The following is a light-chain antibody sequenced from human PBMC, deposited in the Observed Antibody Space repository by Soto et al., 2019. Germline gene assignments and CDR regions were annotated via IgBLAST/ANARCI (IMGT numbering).Light chain of an antibody. V-gene: IGKV3-11*01. CDR2: NAS. CDR3: QHYNIYSEA. CDR1: HNVNNW. J-gene: IGKJ1*01. Sequence: EIVLTQSPTTLSLTPGERATLSCRASHNVNNWLAWYQQKPGQAPRLLIYNASRRATGIPARFSGSGSGTDFTLTISSLQPDDFATYYCQHYNIYSEAFGQGTKVDIK.